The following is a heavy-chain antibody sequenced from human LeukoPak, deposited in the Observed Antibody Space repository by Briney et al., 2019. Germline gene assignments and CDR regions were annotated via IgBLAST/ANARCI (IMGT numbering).Heavy chain of an antibody. V-gene: IGHV4-59*01. CDR1: GGSISSYY. Sequence: PSETLSLTCTVSGGSISSYYWSWIRQPPGKGLEWIGYIYYSGSTNYNPSLKSRVTISVVTSKNQFSLKLSSVTAADTAVYYCARWQRSWYAFDYWGQGTLVTVSS. J-gene: IGHJ4*02. D-gene: IGHD6-13*01. CDR2: IYYSGST. CDR3: ARWQRSWYAFDY.